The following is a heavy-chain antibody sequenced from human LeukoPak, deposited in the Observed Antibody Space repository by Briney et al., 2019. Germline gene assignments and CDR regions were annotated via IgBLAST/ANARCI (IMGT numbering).Heavy chain of an antibody. CDR1: GFTFSNYA. V-gene: IGHV3-7*01. J-gene: IGHJ3*02. Sequence: SGGPLRLSCAASGFTFSNYAMSWVRQAPGKGLEWVANIKQDGSEKYYVDSVKGRFTISRDNAKNSLYLQMNSLRAEDTAVYYCARENSRPHPNSRDGYTDGDTAFDIWGQGTMVTVSS. CDR3: ARENSRPHPNSRDGYTDGDTAFDI. CDR2: IKQDGSEK. D-gene: IGHD5-24*01.